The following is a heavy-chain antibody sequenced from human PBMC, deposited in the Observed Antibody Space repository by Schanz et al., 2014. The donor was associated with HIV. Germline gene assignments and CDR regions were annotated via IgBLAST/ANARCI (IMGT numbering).Heavy chain of an antibody. Sequence: QGHLVQSGAEVKKPGASVRVSCKASGYTFSSYGVSWVRQAPGQGLEWMGWISAYNGNTNYAQKLQGRVTMTTDTSTSTAYMDLRSLRSDDTAVYFCARAAFSSEYYYGMDVWGQGTTVTVSS. D-gene: IGHD3-3*02. CDR2: ISAYNGNT. CDR3: ARAAFSSEYYYGMDV. J-gene: IGHJ6*02. V-gene: IGHV1-18*01. CDR1: GYTFSSYG.